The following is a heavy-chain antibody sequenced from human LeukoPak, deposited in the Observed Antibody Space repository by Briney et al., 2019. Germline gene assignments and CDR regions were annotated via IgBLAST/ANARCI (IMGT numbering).Heavy chain of an antibody. CDR1: GGSISSDY. V-gene: IGHV4-4*07. D-gene: IGHD3-3*01. J-gene: IGHJ4*02. CDR2: INTSGST. Sequence: PSETLSLACTVSGGSISSDYWSWIRQPAGKGLEYIGRINTSGSTNYNPSLKSRVTMSADTSRNQFSLKLSSVSAADTAMYYCARCRGWSCDYFDYWGQGTLVTVSS. CDR3: ARCRGWSCDYFDY.